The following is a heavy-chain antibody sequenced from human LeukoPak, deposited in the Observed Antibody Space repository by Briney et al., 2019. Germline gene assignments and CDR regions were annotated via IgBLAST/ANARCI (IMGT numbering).Heavy chain of an antibody. V-gene: IGHV4-30-2*01. J-gene: IGHJ4*02. Sequence: PSQTLPLTCAVSGGSISSGGYSWSWIRQPPGKGLEWIGYIYHSGSTYYNPSLKSRVTISVDRSKNQFSLKLSSVTAADTAVYYCARGDYYDSSGFDYWGQGTLVTVSS. CDR2: IYHSGST. CDR1: GGSISSGGYS. D-gene: IGHD3-22*01. CDR3: ARGDYYDSSGFDY.